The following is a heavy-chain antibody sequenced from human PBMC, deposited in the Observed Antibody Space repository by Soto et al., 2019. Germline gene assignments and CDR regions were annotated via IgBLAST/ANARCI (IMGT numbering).Heavy chain of an antibody. J-gene: IGHJ6*02. CDR3: ALRSSSHIGYYEVDV. V-gene: IGHV2-70*19. D-gene: IGHD6-6*01. CDR2: IDWDDDK. CDR1: GLSLSTGAMC. Sequence: SGPTLVNPTQTLTLTCTLSGLSLSTGAMCVSWVRQPPGKALEWLALIDWDDDKHYSTSLKTRLTISKDTSRNQVVLTVTNMDAVDTGKYYCALRSSSHIGYYEVDVWAQGTTVTGSS.